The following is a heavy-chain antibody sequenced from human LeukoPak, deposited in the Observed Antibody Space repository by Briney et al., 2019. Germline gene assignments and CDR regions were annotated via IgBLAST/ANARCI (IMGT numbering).Heavy chain of an antibody. CDR2: ISAYNGNT. Sequence: ASVTVSCTASGYTFTSYGISWVRQAPGQGLEWMGWISAYNGNTNYAQKLQGRVTMTTDTSTSTAYMELRSLRSDDTAVYYCARGATGSSWEVDAFDIWGQGTMVTVSS. J-gene: IGHJ3*02. D-gene: IGHD6-13*01. V-gene: IGHV1-18*01. CDR3: ARGATGSSWEVDAFDI. CDR1: GYTFTSYG.